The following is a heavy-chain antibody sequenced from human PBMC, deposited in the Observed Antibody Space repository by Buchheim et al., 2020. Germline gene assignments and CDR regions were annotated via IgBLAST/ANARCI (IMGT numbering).Heavy chain of an antibody. Sequence: EVQLVESGGGLAQPGGSLRLSCAASGFTFSSYAISWVRQAPGKGLEWVSAVSGRGDRTYLADSVKGRFTISRDYSKNTVFLQMNSLRAADTAVYYCTKERLGYSFGDNWGQGT. D-gene: IGHD5-18*01. V-gene: IGHV3-23*04. CDR3: TKERLGYSFGDN. J-gene: IGHJ4*02. CDR1: GFTFSSYA. CDR2: VSGRGDRT.